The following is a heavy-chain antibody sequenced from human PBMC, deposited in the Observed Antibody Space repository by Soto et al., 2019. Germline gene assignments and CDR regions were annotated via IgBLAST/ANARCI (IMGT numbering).Heavy chain of an antibody. CDR1: GYSINSGYY. CDR2: IYHTGST. D-gene: IGHD5-18*01. CDR3: ARVFGYSYGYRDY. J-gene: IGHJ4*02. V-gene: IGHV4-38-2*01. Sequence: PSETLSLTCAVSGYSINSGYYWCWIRQPPGKGLEWIGSIYHTGSTYYNPSLKSRVTISVDTSKNQFSLKLISVTAADTAVYYCARVFGYSYGYRDYWGQGTLVTVSS.